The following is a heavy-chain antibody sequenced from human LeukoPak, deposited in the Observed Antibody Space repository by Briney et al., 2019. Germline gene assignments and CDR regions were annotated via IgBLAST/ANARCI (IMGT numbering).Heavy chain of an antibody. J-gene: IGHJ4*02. V-gene: IGHV4-38-2*01. Sequence: SETLSLTCAVSGYSISSGYYWGWIRQPPGKGLEWIGNIYHSGSTYYNPSLQSRVTISLDTSKNQFSLKLSPVTAADTAVYYCARADSANYYTYVYWGQGTLVTVSS. D-gene: IGHD1-26*01. CDR2: IYHSGST. CDR3: ARADSANYYTYVY. CDR1: GYSISSGYY.